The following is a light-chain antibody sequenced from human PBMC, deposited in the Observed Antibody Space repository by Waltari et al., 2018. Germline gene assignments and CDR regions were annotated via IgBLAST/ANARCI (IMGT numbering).Light chain of an antibody. Sequence: QSALTQPASVSGSPGQSITISCSGTNTDVGAYNYVSWYQHYPVKAPKLLIFEVTNRPSGTSLRFSGSKSGNTASLTIAGLQSDDEADYYCTAYTGGSPFVFVFGTGTKVTVL. CDR2: EVT. V-gene: IGLV2-14*01. CDR3: TAYTGGSPFVFV. CDR1: NTDVGAYNY. J-gene: IGLJ1*01.